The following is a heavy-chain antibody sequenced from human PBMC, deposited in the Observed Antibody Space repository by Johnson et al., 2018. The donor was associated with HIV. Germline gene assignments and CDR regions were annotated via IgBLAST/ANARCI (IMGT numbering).Heavy chain of an antibody. CDR2: IGASGGRT. CDR3: RAAKDSQTHFSIAVVDYLDAFDI. D-gene: IGHD6-19*01. V-gene: IGHV3-23*04. J-gene: IGHJ3*02. CDR1: GLTFSNYA. Sequence: VLLVESGGGLVQPGGSLRLSCAASGLTFSNYAMSWVRQGPGKGLEWVSAIGASGGRTFYADSVKGRFTISREHSKNPLYLQMNSLRAEDTAVYYCRAAKDSQTHFSIAVVDYLDAFDIWGQGTMVTVSS.